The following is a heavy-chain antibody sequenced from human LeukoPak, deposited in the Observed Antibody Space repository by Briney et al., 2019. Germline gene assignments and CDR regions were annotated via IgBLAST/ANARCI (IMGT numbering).Heavy chain of an antibody. D-gene: IGHD3-10*01. CDR1: GYTFTSYD. Sequence: ASVKVSCKASGYTFTSYDINWVRQATGQGLEWMGWMNPNSGNTGYAQKFQGRVTITRNTSISTAYMELSSLRSEDTAVYYCAGGRTTMVRGVNTYYYYYMDVWGKGTTVTVSS. CDR3: AGGRTTMVRGVNTYYYYYMDV. V-gene: IGHV1-8*03. CDR2: MNPNSGNT. J-gene: IGHJ6*03.